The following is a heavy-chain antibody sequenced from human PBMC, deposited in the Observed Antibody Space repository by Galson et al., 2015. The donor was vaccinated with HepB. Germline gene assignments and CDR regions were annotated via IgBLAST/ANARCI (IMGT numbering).Heavy chain of an antibody. CDR3: AKDPYCSSTSCQGDNWFDP. D-gene: IGHD2-2*01. V-gene: IGHV3-30*18. J-gene: IGHJ5*02. CDR2: ISYDGSNK. Sequence: SLRLSCAASGFTFSSYGMHWVRQAPGKGLEWVAVISYDGSNKYYADSVKGRFTISRDNSKNTLYLQMNSLRAEDTAVYYCAKDPYCSSTSCQGDNWFDPWGQGTLVTVSS. CDR1: GFTFSSYG.